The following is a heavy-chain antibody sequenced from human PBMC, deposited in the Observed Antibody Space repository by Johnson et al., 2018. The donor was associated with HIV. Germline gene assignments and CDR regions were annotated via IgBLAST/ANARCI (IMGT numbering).Heavy chain of an antibody. D-gene: IGHD3-22*01. CDR1: GFTFSSYA. Sequence: QVQLVESGGGVVQPGRSLRLSCAASGFTFSSYAMHWVRQAPGKGLEWVAVISYDGSNKYYADSVKGRFTTSRDNANNSLYLQMNGLRDEDTALYYCARGLRDGSGQPFAFDFWGHGTMLTVSS. CDR2: ISYDGSNK. CDR3: ARGLRDGSGQPFAFDF. V-gene: IGHV3-30*04. J-gene: IGHJ3*01.